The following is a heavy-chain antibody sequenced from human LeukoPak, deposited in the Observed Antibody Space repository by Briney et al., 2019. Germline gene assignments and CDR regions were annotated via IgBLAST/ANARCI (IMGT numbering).Heavy chain of an antibody. Sequence: PGGSLRLSCAASGFTFSNYWMYWVRQAPGKGLVWVSRIYTDGSSTNYADSVKGRFTISRDNAKNTLYLQMNSLRGEDTAVYYCARGASNRFDYWGQGTLVTVSS. CDR2: IYTDGSST. CDR1: GFTFSNYW. CDR3: ARGASNRFDY. D-gene: IGHD1-14*01. J-gene: IGHJ4*02. V-gene: IGHV3-74*01.